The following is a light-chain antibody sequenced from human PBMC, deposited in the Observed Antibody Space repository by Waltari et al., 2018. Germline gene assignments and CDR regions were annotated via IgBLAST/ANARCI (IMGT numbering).Light chain of an antibody. CDR2: EVS. CDR3: CSIAGSVAYWV. V-gene: IGLV2-8*01. CDR1: SSDVGAYNY. J-gene: IGLJ3*02. Sequence: QSALTQPPSASGSPGQSITISCTGTSSDVGAYNYVSWYQQHPGQAPKLMIYEVSTRPSGCPDRFSGPKSGNTASLTVSGLQAEDAAHYYCCSIAGSVAYWVFGGGTRLTVL.